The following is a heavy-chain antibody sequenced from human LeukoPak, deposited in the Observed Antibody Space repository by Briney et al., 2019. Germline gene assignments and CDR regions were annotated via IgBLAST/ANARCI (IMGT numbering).Heavy chain of an antibody. V-gene: IGHV3-7*05. D-gene: IGHD1-1*01. J-gene: IGHJ3*02. CDR2: IDQSGGRN. Sequence: TGGSLRLSCAASGFTFSRFWMDWVRQAPGRGLEWVANIDQSGGRNNYVDSVKGRFTISRDNAKNSLFLEMSSLRADDTAVYFCARDVEGGTYIWGQGTTVTVSS. CDR1: GFTFSRFW. CDR3: ARDVEGGTYI.